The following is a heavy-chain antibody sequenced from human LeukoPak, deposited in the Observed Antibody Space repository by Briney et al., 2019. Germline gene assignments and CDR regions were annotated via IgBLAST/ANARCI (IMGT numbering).Heavy chain of an antibody. V-gene: IGHV1-2*02. CDR2: INPNSGGT. Sequence: ASVKVSCKASGYTFTGYYMHWVRQAPGQGLEWMGWINPNSGGTNYAQKFQGRVTMTRDTSISTAYMELSRLRSDDTAVYYCARTSKAVVKATMPRGYFGYWGQGTLVTVSS. CDR3: ARTSKAVVKATMPRGYFGY. J-gene: IGHJ4*02. CDR1: GYTFTGYY. D-gene: IGHD5-12*01.